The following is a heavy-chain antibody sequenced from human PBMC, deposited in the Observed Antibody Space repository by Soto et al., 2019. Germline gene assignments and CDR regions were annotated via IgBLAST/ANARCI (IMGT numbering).Heavy chain of an antibody. CDR1: GGSFSDYY. CDR2: INHSGST. CDR3: ARTRGYSYGAFDY. J-gene: IGHJ4*02. D-gene: IGHD5-18*01. V-gene: IGHV4-34*01. Sequence: SETMSLTCAVDGGSFSDYYWSWIRQPPGKGLEWIGEINHSGSTNYNPSLKSRVTISVDTSKNQFSLKLSSVTAADTAVYYCARTRGYSYGAFDYWGQGTLVTVSS.